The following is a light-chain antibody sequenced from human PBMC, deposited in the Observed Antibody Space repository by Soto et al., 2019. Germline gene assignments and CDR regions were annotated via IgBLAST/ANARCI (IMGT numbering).Light chain of an antibody. CDR2: DAS. Sequence: EILLTQSPATLSLSPGERATLSCGASQSVSSYLAWYQQKPGQAPRLLIYDASNRATGIPARFSGSGSGTDFTLTISSLESEDFAAYYCQQRSNWPPITFGQGTRLEIK. CDR3: QQRSNWPPIT. J-gene: IGKJ5*01. CDR1: QSVSSY. V-gene: IGKV3-11*01.